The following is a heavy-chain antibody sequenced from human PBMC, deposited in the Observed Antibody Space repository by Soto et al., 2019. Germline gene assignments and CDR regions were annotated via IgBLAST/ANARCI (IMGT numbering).Heavy chain of an antibody. D-gene: IGHD6-13*01. CDR2: ISSSSSYI. CDR1: GFTFSSYS. J-gene: IGHJ5*02. CDR3: ARDQRPMGQQLGPFDP. Sequence: GGSLRLSCAASGFTFSSYSMNWVRQAPGKGLEWVSSISSSSSYIYYADSVKGRFTISRDNAKNSLYLQMNSLRAEDTAVYYCARDQRPMGQQLGPFDPWGQGTLVTVSS. V-gene: IGHV3-21*01.